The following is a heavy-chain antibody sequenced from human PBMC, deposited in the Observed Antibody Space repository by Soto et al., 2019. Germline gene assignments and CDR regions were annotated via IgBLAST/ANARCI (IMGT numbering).Heavy chain of an antibody. V-gene: IGHV1-2*02. CDR1: GYTFSDYF. J-gene: IGHJ6*02. CDR2: INPKTAAT. CDR3: ARIKWGLDYYSGMDV. Sequence: QVQLVQSGAEVKKSGASVKVSCKASGYTFSDYFIQWLQQAPGQGLEWVAWINPKTAATNYAKKFQDRVTLTSDTSFSTAYLELTRLRPDDTAVYYCARIKWGLDYYSGMDVWGQGTAVTVSS. D-gene: IGHD1-26*01.